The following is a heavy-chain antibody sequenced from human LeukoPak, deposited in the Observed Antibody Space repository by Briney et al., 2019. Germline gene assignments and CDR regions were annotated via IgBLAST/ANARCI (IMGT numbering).Heavy chain of an antibody. Sequence: GGPLRLSCAASGFTLNNYAMSWVRQAPGKGLEWVSAISGSGGATYYADSVKGRFTISRDNSKNTLFLHMNSLRVEDTAVYYCAKAPAAATKYYYGMDVWGQGTTATVSS. D-gene: IGHD6-13*01. CDR2: ISGSGGAT. CDR3: AKAPAAATKYYYGMDV. J-gene: IGHJ6*02. V-gene: IGHV3-23*01. CDR1: GFTLNNYA.